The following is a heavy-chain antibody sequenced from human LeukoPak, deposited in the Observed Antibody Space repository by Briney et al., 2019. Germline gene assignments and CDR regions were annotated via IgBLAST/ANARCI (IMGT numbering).Heavy chain of an antibody. Sequence: ASVKVSCKASGGTLSSYAISWVRQAPGQGLEWMGGIIPIFGTANYAQKFQGRVTITADKSTSTAYMELSSLRSEDTAVYYCARGGDYDILTGYLPSNWFDPWGQGTLVTVSS. D-gene: IGHD3-9*01. CDR2: IIPIFGTA. V-gene: IGHV1-69*06. CDR1: GGTLSSYA. CDR3: ARGGDYDILTGYLPSNWFDP. J-gene: IGHJ5*02.